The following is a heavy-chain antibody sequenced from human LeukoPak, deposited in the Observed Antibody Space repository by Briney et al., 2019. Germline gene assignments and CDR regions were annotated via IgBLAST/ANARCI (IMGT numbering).Heavy chain of an antibody. CDR2: IIPIFGTA. D-gene: IGHD3-3*01. CDR3: AGGGSSDFWSGYWTSPFDP. Sequence: SVKVSCKASGGTFSSYAISWVRQAPGQGLEWMGGIIPIFGTANYAQKFQGRVTITADESTSTAYMELSSLRSEDTAVYYCAGGGSSDFWSGYWTSPFDPWGQGTLVTVSS. J-gene: IGHJ5*02. V-gene: IGHV1-69*13. CDR1: GGTFSSYA.